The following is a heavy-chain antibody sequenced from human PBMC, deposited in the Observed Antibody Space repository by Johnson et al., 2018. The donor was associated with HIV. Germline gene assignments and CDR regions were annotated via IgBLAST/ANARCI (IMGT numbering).Heavy chain of an antibody. CDR3: VSSAQWSGWPPGAFDI. Sequence: MLLVESGGGVVQPGGSLRLSCAASGFTFSSYWMSWVRQAPGKGLEWVANLKQDGSEKYYADSVKGRFTISRENAKNSLYLQMNSLRAEDTAVYYCVSSAQWSGWPPGAFDIWGQGTMVTVSS. D-gene: IGHD6-19*01. CDR2: LKQDGSEK. V-gene: IGHV3-7*05. J-gene: IGHJ3*02. CDR1: GFTFSSYW.